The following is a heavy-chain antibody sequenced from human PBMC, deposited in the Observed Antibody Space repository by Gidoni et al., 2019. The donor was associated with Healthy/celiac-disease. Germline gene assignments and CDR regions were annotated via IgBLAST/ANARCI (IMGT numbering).Heavy chain of an antibody. CDR3: ASGWELLGCLDY. CDR1: GFTFSSYA. CDR2: ISSKGGST. D-gene: IGHD1-26*01. Sequence: EVQLVESGGGLVQPGGSLRLSCAASGFTFSSYAMHWVRQAPGKGLEYVSAISSKGGSTYYANSVKGRFTISRDNSKNTLYLQMGSLRAEDMAVYYCASGWELLGCLDYWGQGTLVTVSS. J-gene: IGHJ4*02. V-gene: IGHV3-64*01.